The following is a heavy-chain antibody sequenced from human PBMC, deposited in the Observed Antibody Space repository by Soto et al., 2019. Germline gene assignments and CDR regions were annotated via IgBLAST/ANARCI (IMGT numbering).Heavy chain of an antibody. V-gene: IGHV4-31*03. J-gene: IGHJ5*02. CDR1: GGSISTGGYY. CDR3: ARSVFP. CDR2: FYHSGST. Sequence: QVQLQESGPGLVKPSQTLSLTCTVSGGSISTGGYYWNWIRQHPGKGLEWIGYFYHSGSTNYNPSLKGRVTISVNTSKNQFSLKLSSVTAADTAVYCCARSVFPWGQETLVTVSS.